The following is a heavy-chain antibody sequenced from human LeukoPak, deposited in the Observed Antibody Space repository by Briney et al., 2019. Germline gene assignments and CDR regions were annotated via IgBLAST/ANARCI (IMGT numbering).Heavy chain of an antibody. V-gene: IGHV3-21*01. Sequence: PGGSLRLSCAASGFTFNSYSMNWVRQAPGKGLEWVSSISSSSSYIYYADSVKGRFTISRDNAKNSLYLQMNSLRAEDTAVYYCAKEGGDLGYCSSTSCPPDYWGQGTLVTVSS. CDR1: GFTFNSYS. D-gene: IGHD2-2*01. CDR3: AKEGGDLGYCSSTSCPPDY. CDR2: ISSSSSYI. J-gene: IGHJ4*02.